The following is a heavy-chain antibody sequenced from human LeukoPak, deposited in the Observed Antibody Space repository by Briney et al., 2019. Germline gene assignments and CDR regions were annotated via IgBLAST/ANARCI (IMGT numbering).Heavy chain of an antibody. Sequence: GGSLRLSCAASGFTFSSHWMHWVRQGPGEGLVWVARLNSDGSSPRYADFVKGRFTISRVNAKNTLYLQMSTLRAEDTAVYYCARGVGAGDFDLWGRGTLVTVSS. CDR1: GFTFSSHW. CDR3: ARGVGAGDFDL. D-gene: IGHD4/OR15-4a*01. CDR2: LNSDGSSP. V-gene: IGHV3-74*01. J-gene: IGHJ2*01.